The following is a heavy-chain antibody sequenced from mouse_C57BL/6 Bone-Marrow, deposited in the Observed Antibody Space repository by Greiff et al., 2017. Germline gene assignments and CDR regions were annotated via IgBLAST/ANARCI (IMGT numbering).Heavy chain of an antibody. Sequence: QVQLQQSGAELARPGASVKMSCKASGYTFTSYTMHWVKQRPGQGLEWIGYINPSSGYTKYNQKFKDKATLTADKSSSTAYMQLSSLTSEDSAVYYCARGGDYDYDGGDWGQGTLVTVCA. J-gene: IGHJ3*01. CDR3: ARGGDYDYDGGD. V-gene: IGHV1-4*01. CDR1: GYTFTSYT. CDR2: INPSSGYT. D-gene: IGHD2-4*01.